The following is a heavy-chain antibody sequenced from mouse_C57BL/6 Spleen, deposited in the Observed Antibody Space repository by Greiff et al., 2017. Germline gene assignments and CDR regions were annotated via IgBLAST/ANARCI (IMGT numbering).Heavy chain of an antibody. Sequence: QVQLQQPGAELVMPGASVKLSCKASGYTFTSYWMHWVKQRPGQGLEWIGEIDPSDSYTNYNQKFKGKSTLTVYKSSSTAYMQLSSLTSEDSAVYYCARRGYDYDYYAMDYWGQGTSVTVSS. CDR1: GYTFTSYW. J-gene: IGHJ4*01. V-gene: IGHV1-69*01. CDR2: IDPSDSYT. CDR3: ARRGYDYDYYAMDY. D-gene: IGHD2-4*01.